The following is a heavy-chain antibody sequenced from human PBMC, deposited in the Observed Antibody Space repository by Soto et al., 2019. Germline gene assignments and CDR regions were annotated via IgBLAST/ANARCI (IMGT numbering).Heavy chain of an antibody. D-gene: IGHD3-3*01. CDR3: ARGERRFWSGSNWFDP. V-gene: IGHV1-18*01. Sequence: GGSLRLSCAASGFTFTSYGISWVRQAPGQGLEWMGWISAYNGNTNYAQKLQGRVTMTTDTSTSTAYMELRSLRSDDTAVYYCARGERRFWSGSNWFDPWGQGTLVTVSS. J-gene: IGHJ5*02. CDR2: ISAYNGNT. CDR1: GFTFTSYG.